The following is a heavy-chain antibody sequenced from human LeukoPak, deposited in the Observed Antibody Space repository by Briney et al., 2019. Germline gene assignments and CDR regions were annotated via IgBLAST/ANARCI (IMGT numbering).Heavy chain of an antibody. V-gene: IGHV4-34*01. D-gene: IGHD3-22*01. CDR1: GFTFSSYS. J-gene: IGHJ5*02. CDR2: INHSGST. Sequence: GSLRLSCAASGFTFSSYSMNWIRQPPGKGLEWIGEINHSGSTNYNPSLKSRVTISVDTSKNQFSLKLSSVTAADTAVYYCARTYDSSGYNWFDPWGQGTLVTVSS. CDR3: ARTYDSSGYNWFDP.